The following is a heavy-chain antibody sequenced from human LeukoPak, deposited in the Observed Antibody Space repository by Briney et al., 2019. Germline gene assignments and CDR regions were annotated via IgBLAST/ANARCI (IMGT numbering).Heavy chain of an antibody. D-gene: IGHD3-10*01. CDR1: GGSFSGYY. J-gene: IGHJ4*02. V-gene: IGHV4-34*01. CDR3: ARGRGSTLLN. CDR2: INHSGST. Sequence: SETLSLTCAVYGGSFSGYYWSCIRQPPGKGLEWIGEINHSGSTNYNPSLKSRVTISVDTSKNQFSLKLSSVTAADTAVYYCARGRGSTLLNWGQGTLVTVSS.